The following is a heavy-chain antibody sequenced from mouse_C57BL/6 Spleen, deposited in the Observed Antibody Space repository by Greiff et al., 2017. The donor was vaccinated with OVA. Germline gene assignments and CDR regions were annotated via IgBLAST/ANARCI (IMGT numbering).Heavy chain of an antibody. J-gene: IGHJ2*01. CDR2: INPYNGGT. CDR1: GYTFTDYY. CDR3: AKGGYYDAFDY. V-gene: IGHV1-19*01. Sequence: VQLKQSGPVLVKPGASVKMSCKASGYTFTDYYMNWVKQSHGKSLEWIGVINPYNGGTSYNQKFKGKATLTVDKSSSTAYMELNSLTSEDSAVYYCAKGGYYDAFDYWGQGTTLTVSS. D-gene: IGHD2-4*01.